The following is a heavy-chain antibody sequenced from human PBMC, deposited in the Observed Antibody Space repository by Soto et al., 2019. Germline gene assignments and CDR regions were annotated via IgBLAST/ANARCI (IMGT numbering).Heavy chain of an antibody. D-gene: IGHD6-19*01. Sequence: EVQLVESGGGLVKPGGSLRLSCAASGFTFSNAWMSWVRQAPGKGLEWVGRIKSKTDGGTTDYAAPVKGRFTISRDDSKNTLYLQMNSLGAEDTAVYYCARIPQIAVAGTRFGYFDLWGRGTLVTVSS. CDR1: GFTFSNAW. J-gene: IGHJ2*01. CDR3: ARIPQIAVAGTRFGYFDL. V-gene: IGHV3-15*01. CDR2: IKSKTDGGTT.